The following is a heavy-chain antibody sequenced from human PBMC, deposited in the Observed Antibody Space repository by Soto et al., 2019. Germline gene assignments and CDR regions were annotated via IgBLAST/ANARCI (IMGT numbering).Heavy chain of an antibody. CDR3: ARGQGGIAVAGTTFDY. CDR1: GFTFSSYA. J-gene: IGHJ4*02. Sequence: GGSLRLSCAASGFTFSSYAMSWVRQAPGKGLEWVSAISGSGGSTYYADSVKGRFTISRDNSKNTLYLQRNSLRAEDTAVYYCARGQGGIAVAGTTFDYWGQGTLVTVSS. D-gene: IGHD6-19*01. V-gene: IGHV3-23*01. CDR2: ISGSGGST.